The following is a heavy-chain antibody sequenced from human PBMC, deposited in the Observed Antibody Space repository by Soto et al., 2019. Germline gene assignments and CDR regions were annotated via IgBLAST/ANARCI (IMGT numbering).Heavy chain of an antibody. D-gene: IGHD3-10*01. CDR2: IGTDGNT. CDR1: GFTFNSYA. J-gene: IGHJ4*01. V-gene: IGHV3-23*01. Sequence: GGSLRLTCAATGFTFNSYAINWVRQAPWKGLAWVSAIGTDGNTYYANSVKGRFTISRDNSRTTLYLQMSTLRVEDTAVYYCVGKYTGNRLLHYLGRGTRVTVSS. CDR3: VGKYTGNRLLHY.